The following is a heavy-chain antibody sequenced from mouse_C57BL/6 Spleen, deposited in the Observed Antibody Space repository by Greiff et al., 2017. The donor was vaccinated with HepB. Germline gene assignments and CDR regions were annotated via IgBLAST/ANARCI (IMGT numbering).Heavy chain of an antibody. Sequence: VKLQQPGAELVKPGASVKLSCKASGYTFTSYWMQWVKQRPGQGLEWIGEIDPSDSYTNYNQKFKGKATLTVDTSSSTAYMQLSSLTSEDSAVYYCARRNDYDGYFDVWGTGTTVTVSS. J-gene: IGHJ1*03. V-gene: IGHV1-50*01. D-gene: IGHD2-4*01. CDR2: IDPSDSYT. CDR3: ARRNDYDGYFDV. CDR1: GYTFTSYW.